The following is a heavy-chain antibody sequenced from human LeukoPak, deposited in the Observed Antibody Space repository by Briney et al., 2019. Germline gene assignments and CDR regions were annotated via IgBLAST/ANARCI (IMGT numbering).Heavy chain of an antibody. CDR3: AKDVGCSGGTCYSSRYFGMDV. D-gene: IGHD2-15*01. CDR2: ISWNSGSK. J-gene: IGHJ6*02. V-gene: IGHV3-9*01. Sequence: GGSLRLSWAASGFTFDDYAMHWVRQAPGKGLEWVSGISWNSGSKGYADSVKGRFTISRDNAKNSLYLQMNSLRAEDTALYYCAKDVGCSGGTCYSSRYFGMDVWGQGTTVIVSS. CDR1: GFTFDDYA.